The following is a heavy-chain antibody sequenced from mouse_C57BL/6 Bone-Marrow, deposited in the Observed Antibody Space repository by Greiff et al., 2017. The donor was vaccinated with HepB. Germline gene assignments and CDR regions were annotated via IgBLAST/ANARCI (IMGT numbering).Heavy chain of an antibody. D-gene: IGHD1-1*01. J-gene: IGHJ3*01. CDR1: GYTFTDYE. V-gene: IGHV1-15*01. CDR2: IDPETGGT. CDR3: TRWRYYYGSSSFAY. Sequence: VKLVESGAELVRPGASVTLSCKASGYTFTDYEMHWVKQTPVHGLEWIGAIDPETGGTAYNQKFKGKAILTADKSSSTAYMELRSLTSEDSAVYYCTRWRYYYGSSSFAYWGQGTLVTVSA.